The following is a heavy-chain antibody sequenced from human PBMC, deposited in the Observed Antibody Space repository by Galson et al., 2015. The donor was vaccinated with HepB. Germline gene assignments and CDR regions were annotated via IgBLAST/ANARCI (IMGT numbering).Heavy chain of an antibody. CDR1: RFTFSNAW. Sequence: SLRLSCAASRFTFSNAWMSWVRQAPGKGLEWVGRIKSKIDGVTTDYAAPVKGRFTISRDDSESTLYLQMNSLKTEDTAVYYCTALLNWAAKGAFDIWGQGTMVTVSS. CDR2: IKSKIDGVTT. CDR3: TALLNWAAKGAFDI. J-gene: IGHJ3*02. D-gene: IGHD2-15*01. V-gene: IGHV3-15*01.